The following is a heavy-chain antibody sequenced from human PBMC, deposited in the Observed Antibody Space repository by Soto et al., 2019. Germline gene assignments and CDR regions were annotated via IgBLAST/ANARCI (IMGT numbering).Heavy chain of an antibody. CDR3: ARVRAGLGYYYGMDV. V-gene: IGHV4-38-2*01. D-gene: IGHD3-10*01. CDR2: LYHIGST. J-gene: IGHJ6*02. Sequence: PSETLSLTCAVSGYSISSGNYWAWIRQPPGRGLEWIGSLYHIGSTHYNTSLKSRVTISVDTSKNQFSLKLSSVTAADTAVYYCARVRAGLGYYYGMDVWGQGTTVTV. CDR1: GYSISSGNY.